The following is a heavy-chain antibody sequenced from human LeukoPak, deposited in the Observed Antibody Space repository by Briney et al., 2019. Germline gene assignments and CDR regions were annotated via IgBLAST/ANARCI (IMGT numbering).Heavy chain of an antibody. Sequence: PGGSLRLSCAASGFTFSSYAMSWVRQAPGKGLEWASSISGSDGSTYYADSVKGRFTISRDNSKNTLYLQINSLRAEDTAVYYCARGPDNYSSGLYYSDYWGQGTLVTVSS. J-gene: IGHJ4*02. D-gene: IGHD6-19*01. CDR1: GFTFSSYA. CDR2: ISGSDGST. V-gene: IGHV3-23*01. CDR3: ARGPDNYSSGLYYSDY.